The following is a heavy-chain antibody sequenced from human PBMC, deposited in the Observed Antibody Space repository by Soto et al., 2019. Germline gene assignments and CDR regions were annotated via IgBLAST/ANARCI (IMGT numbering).Heavy chain of an antibody. D-gene: IGHD1-26*01. CDR1: GGSFIGYY. V-gene: IGHV4-34*01. CDR3: ARGGEGAADFDY. J-gene: IGHJ4*02. Sequence: SETLSLTCAVYGGSFIGYYWSWIRQPPGKGLEWIGEINHSGSTNYNPSLKSRVTISVDTSKNQFSLKLSSVTAADTAVYYCARGGEGAADFDYWGQGTLVTVSS. CDR2: INHSGST.